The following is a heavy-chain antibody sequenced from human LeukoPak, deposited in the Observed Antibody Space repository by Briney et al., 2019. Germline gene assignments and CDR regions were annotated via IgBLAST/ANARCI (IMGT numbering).Heavy chain of an antibody. V-gene: IGHV3-74*01. CDR3: VRGVPVTPGIDY. J-gene: IGHJ4*02. Sequence: GGSLRLSCAASGFTFINYCMHWVRQPPGKGLVLVSQICTDETTIRSADSVKGRFTISRDNAKDTLYLQMSSLRVEDTAVYYCVRGVPVTPGIDYWGQGTLVTVSS. D-gene: IGHD2-2*01. CDR2: ICTDETTI. CDR1: GFTFINYC.